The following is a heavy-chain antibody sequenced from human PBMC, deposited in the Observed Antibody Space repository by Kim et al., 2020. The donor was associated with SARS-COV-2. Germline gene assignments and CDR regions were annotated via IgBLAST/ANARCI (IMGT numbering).Heavy chain of an antibody. J-gene: IGHJ4*02. D-gene: IGHD3-22*01. Sequence: GGSLRLSCAASGFTFSSYGMHWVRQAPGKGLEWVAVISYDGSNKYYADSVKGRFTISRDNSKNTLYLQMNSLRAEDTAVYYCAKDHGYYDSSGVDYWGQGTLVTVSS. CDR2: ISYDGSNK. V-gene: IGHV3-30*18. CDR1: GFTFSSYG. CDR3: AKDHGYYDSSGVDY.